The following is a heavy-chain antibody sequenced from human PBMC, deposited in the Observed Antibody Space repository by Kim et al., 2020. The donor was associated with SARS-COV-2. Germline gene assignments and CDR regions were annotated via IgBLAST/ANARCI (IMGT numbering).Heavy chain of an antibody. D-gene: IGHD3-16*01. CDR3: ARQPRRYGGLYFWSDL. V-gene: IGHV4-39*01. J-gene: IGHJ5*02. CDR1: GGSINSNNFF. CDR2: INYSGSI. Sequence: SETLSLTCSVSGGSINSNNFFWAWIHQPPGRGLEWIGNINYSGSIFYNPSLKGRVTLSVDTSKNQFSLKVTSVTAADTALYYCARQPRRYGGLYFWSDLWGQGTLVTVSS.